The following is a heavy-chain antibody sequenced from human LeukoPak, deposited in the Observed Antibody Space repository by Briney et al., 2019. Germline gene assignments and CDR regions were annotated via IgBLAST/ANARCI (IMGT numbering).Heavy chain of an antibody. CDR1: GFTVSSNY. CDR2: IYSGGST. Sequence: PGGSLRLSCAASGFTVSSNYISWVRQAPGKGLEWVSVIYSGGSTYYADSVKGRFTISRDNSKNTLYLQMNSLRAEDTAMYYCAREVPSGSYFDYWGQGTLVTVSS. CDR3: AREVPSGSYFDY. J-gene: IGHJ4*02. D-gene: IGHD1-26*01. V-gene: IGHV3-53*01.